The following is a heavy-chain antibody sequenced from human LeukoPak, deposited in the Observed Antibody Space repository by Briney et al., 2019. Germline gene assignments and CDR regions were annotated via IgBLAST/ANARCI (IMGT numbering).Heavy chain of an antibody. V-gene: IGHV1-46*01. D-gene: IGHD6-19*01. CDR2: INPSGGST. J-gene: IGHJ4*02. Sequence: ASVKVSCKASGYTFTSYYMHWVRQAPGRGLEWMGIINPSGGSTSYAQKFQGRVTMTRDTSTSTVYMELSSLRSEDTAVYYCARVGIAVAGTGDLDYWGQGTLVTVSS. CDR1: GYTFTSYY. CDR3: ARVGIAVAGTGDLDY.